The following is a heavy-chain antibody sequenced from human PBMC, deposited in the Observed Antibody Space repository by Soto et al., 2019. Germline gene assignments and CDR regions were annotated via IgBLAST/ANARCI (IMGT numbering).Heavy chain of an antibody. J-gene: IGHJ4*02. CDR3: ARDFAYFDS. Sequence: SETLSLTCTVSGGSFKSGSYSWSWIRQPPGKGLERIGYVYHTGRTGYNPSLKSRVSISMDTSKNQFSLNLDSVTAADTAVYFCARDFAYFDSWGQGTLVTVSS. CDR1: GGSFKSGSYS. V-gene: IGHV4-61*01. D-gene: IGHD3-3*01. CDR2: VYHTGRT.